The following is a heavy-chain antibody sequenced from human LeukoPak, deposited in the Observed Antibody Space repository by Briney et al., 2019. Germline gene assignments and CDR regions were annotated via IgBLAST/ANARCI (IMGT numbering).Heavy chain of an antibody. D-gene: IGHD6-13*01. CDR3: ARLFSSSWYRGAFDL. CDR1: GGSISSSSYY. Sequence: SETLSLTCTVSGGSISSSSYYWGWIRQPPGKGLEWIGSIYYSGNTYYNPSLKSRVTISVGTSKNQFSLKLSSVTAADTAVYYCARLFSSSWYRGAFDLWGQGTMVTVSS. V-gene: IGHV4-39*01. J-gene: IGHJ3*01. CDR2: IYYSGNT.